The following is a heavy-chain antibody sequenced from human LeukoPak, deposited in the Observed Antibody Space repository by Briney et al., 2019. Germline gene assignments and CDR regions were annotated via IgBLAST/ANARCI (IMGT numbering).Heavy chain of an antibody. Sequence: PSETLSLTCTVSGGSISSSSYYWGWIRQPPGKGLEWIGSIYYSGSTYYNPSLKSRVTISVDTSKNQFSLKLSSVTAADTAVYYCARQRRGLLWSLLYAFDIWGQGTMVTVSS. CDR3: ARQRRGLLWSLLYAFDI. J-gene: IGHJ3*02. CDR2: IYYSGST. V-gene: IGHV4-39*01. D-gene: IGHD3-10*01. CDR1: GGSISSSSYY.